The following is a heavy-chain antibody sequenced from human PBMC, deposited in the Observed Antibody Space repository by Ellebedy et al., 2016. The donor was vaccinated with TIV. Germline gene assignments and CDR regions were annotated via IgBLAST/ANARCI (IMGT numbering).Heavy chain of an antibody. V-gene: IGHV4-61*01. CDR2: ASYSGST. Sequence: SETLSLXXTVSGASVSRGSYYWSWIRQPPGKGLEWIGFASYSGSTKYNSSLKSRVTISIDTSKNEFSLKLSSVTAADTAVYYCARGNPPRITIFYNWFDPWGQGTLVTVSS. CDR1: GASVSRGSYY. CDR3: ARGNPPRITIFYNWFDP. D-gene: IGHD3-9*01. J-gene: IGHJ5*02.